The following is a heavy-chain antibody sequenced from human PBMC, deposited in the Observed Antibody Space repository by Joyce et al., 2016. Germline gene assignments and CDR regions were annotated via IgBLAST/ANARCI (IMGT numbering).Heavy chain of an antibody. CDR3: ARALIDNSGEGFDY. CDR2: INTDTGGT. CDR1: GYDFSSHG. V-gene: IGHV1-18*01. D-gene: IGHD6-19*01. J-gene: IGHJ4*02. Sequence: QVRLVQSGAEVKRPGASVKVSCKASGYDFSSHGISWVRQAPGQGLEWMAWINTDTGGTEYARSFRGIRTLTTDTSTNTVYMDLGRLRSDDTAVYFCARALIDNSGEGFDYWGQGTLLSVSS.